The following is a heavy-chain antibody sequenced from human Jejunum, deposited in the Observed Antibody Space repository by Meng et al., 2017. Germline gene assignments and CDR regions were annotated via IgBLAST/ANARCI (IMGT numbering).Heavy chain of an antibody. J-gene: IGHJ4*02. CDR1: GDSISSTSG. D-gene: IGHD3-16*01. CDR3: ARGVGDIRFGFDY. Sequence: QVSGPGLAKPCGTFSLTCEGSGDSISSTSGWSRLRQPPGKGLEWIGEIYHSGRSNFIPSPKSRVSISLDEYKNQFSLTLNSLTAADTAVYYCARGVGDIRFGFDYWGQGTLVTVSS. V-gene: IGHV4-4*02. CDR2: IYHSGRS.